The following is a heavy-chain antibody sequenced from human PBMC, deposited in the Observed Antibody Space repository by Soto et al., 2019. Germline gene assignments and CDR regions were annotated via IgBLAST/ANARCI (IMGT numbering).Heavy chain of an antibody. J-gene: IGHJ6*03. CDR1: GFTFSSYG. CDR3: ARDPFLEWTLGEKSRYYYYRDV. Sequence: QVQLVESGGGVVQPGRSLRLSCAASGFTFSSYGMHWVRQAPGKGLEWVAVIWYDGSNKYYADSVKGRFTISRDNSKHAFYLEMNRRRAEDTAVYYCARDPFLEWTLGEKSRYYYYRDVWVKGTTVTVSS. CDR2: IWYDGSNK. D-gene: IGHD3-3*02. V-gene: IGHV3-33*01.